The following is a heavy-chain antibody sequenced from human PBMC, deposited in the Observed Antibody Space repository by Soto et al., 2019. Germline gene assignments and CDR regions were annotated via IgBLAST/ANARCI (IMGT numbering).Heavy chain of an antibody. CDR2: IYYSGST. J-gene: IGHJ4*02. V-gene: IGHV4-31*03. CDR3: ARSAMATMEIDY. D-gene: IGHD5-12*01. Sequence: SETLSLTCTVSGGSISSGGYYWSWIRQHPGKGLEWIGYIYYSGSTYYNPSLKSRVTISVDTSKNQFSLKLSSVTAADTAVYYCARSAMATMEIDYWGQGTLVTAPQ. CDR1: GGSISSGGYY.